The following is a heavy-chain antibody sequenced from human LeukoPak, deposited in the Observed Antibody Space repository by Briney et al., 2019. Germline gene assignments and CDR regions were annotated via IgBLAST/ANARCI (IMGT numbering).Heavy chain of an antibody. V-gene: IGHV4-30-4*01. J-gene: IGHJ3*02. CDR2: IYYSGST. CDR1: GGSISSGDYY. CDR3: ARAQDQRYFDWLLSHDAFDI. Sequence: SETLSLTCTVFGGSISSGDYYWSWIRQPPGKGLEWIGYIYYSGSTYYNPSLKSRVTISVDTSKNQFPLKLSSVTAADTAVYYCARAQDQRYFDWLLSHDAFDIWGQGTMVTVSS. D-gene: IGHD3-9*01.